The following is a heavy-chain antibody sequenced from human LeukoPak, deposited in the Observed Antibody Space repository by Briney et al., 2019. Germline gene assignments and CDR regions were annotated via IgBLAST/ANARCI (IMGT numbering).Heavy chain of an antibody. V-gene: IGHV3-11*04. D-gene: IGHD3-10*02. CDR2: ISSSGSTI. Sequence: GGSLRLSCAASGFTVSNYYMSWVRQAPGKGLEWVSYISSSGSTIYYADSVKGRFTISRDNAKNSLYLQMNSLRAEDTAVYYCAELGITMIGGVWGKGTTVTISS. CDR1: GFTVSNYY. J-gene: IGHJ6*04. CDR3: AELGITMIGGV.